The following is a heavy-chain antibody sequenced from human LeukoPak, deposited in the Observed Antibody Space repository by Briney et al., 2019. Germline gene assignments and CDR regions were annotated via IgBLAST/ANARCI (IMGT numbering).Heavy chain of an antibody. Sequence: GGSLRLSCAASGFSVSDYYMNWIRLSPGKGLEWVSHITRKAAIEYGDSVRGRFTISRDNANNSVYLQMDSLRPEDTAVYYCARGTYYSGSGPGNWFDPWGHGTLVTVSS. CDR2: ITRKAAI. V-gene: IGHV3-11*01. J-gene: IGHJ5*02. CDR1: GFSVSDYY. D-gene: IGHD3-10*01. CDR3: ARGTYYSGSGPGNWFDP.